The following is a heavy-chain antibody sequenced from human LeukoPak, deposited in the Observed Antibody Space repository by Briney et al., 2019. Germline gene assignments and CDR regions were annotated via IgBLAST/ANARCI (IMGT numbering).Heavy chain of an antibody. J-gene: IGHJ4*02. CDR1: GFTFGTYW. D-gene: IGHD3-16*01. Sequence: GGSLRLSCAASGFTFGTYWMTWVRQAPGEGLEWVANINQDGREKYYVDSVKGRFTISRDNAKNSLYLQMNSLRVEDTAVYYCARDWQLWHDWGQGTLVTVSS. CDR3: ARDWQLWHD. CDR2: INQDGREK. V-gene: IGHV3-7*01.